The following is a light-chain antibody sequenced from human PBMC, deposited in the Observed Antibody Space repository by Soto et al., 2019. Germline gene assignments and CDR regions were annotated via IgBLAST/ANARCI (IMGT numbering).Light chain of an antibody. CDR2: KAS. CDR3: QHYNSYSEA. J-gene: IGKJ1*01. V-gene: IGKV1-5*03. Sequence: IHLSQSPSSLSASVGYRVTITCRASQTISSWLAWYQQKPVKAPKLLIYKASTLKSGVPSRFSGSGSGTEFTLTISSLPPDDFATYYCQHYNSYSEAFGQGTKVDIK. CDR1: QTISSW.